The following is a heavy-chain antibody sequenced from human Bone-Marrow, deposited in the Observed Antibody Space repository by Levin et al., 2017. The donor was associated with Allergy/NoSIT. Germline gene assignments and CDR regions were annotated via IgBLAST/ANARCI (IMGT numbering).Heavy chain of an antibody. CDR1: GFTFSSYA. J-gene: IGHJ4*02. CDR2: ITGGGETT. CDR3: AKDMSGYPYYFDY. V-gene: IGHV3-23*01. Sequence: HPGGSLRLSCAASGFTFSSYAMTWVRLAPGKGLEWVSSITGGGETTFYADSVKGRFTISRDNPKNALYLQMNSLRADDTAVYYCAKDMSGYPYYFDYWGQGTLVTVSS. D-gene: IGHD5-12*01.